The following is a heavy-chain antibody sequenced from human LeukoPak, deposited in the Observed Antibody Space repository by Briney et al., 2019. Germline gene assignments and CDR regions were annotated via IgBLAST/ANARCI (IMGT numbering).Heavy chain of an antibody. CDR1: GFTFSSYA. CDR3: ANAYFDWDAFDI. CDR2: ISGSGGST. V-gene: IGHV3-23*01. Sequence: GGSLRLSCAASGFTFSSYAMSWVRQAPGKGLEWVSAISGSGGSTYYADSVKGRFTISRDNSKNTLYLQMNSLRAEDMAVYYCANAYFDWDAFDIWGQGTMVTVSS. D-gene: IGHD3-9*01. J-gene: IGHJ3*02.